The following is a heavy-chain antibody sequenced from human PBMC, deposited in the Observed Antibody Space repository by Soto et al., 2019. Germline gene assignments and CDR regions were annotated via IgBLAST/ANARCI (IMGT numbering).Heavy chain of an antibody. CDR2: ISSTSSTI. CDR1: GFTFSSYS. CDR3: ARVSGSYSTSNDY. V-gene: IGHV3-48*02. D-gene: IGHD3-10*01. Sequence: GGSLRLSCAASGFTFSSYSMNWVRQAPGKGLEWVSYISSTSSTIYSADSVQGRFTVSRDNAKNSLFLQMNSLRDGDTAVYYCARVSGSYSTSNDYWGRGTLVTVSS. J-gene: IGHJ4*02.